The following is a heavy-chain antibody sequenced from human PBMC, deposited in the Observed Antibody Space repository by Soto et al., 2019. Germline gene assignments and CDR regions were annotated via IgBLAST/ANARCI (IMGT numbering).Heavy chain of an antibody. Sequence: SVKVSCKASGFTFTSSAVQWVRQARGQRLEWIGWIVVGSGNTNYAQKFQERVTITRDMSTSTAYMELSSLRSEDTAVYYCAAAPYAYYYDSSGYYFDYWGQGTLVTVSS. CDR1: GFTFTSSA. D-gene: IGHD3-22*01. V-gene: IGHV1-58*01. J-gene: IGHJ4*02. CDR2: IVVGSGNT. CDR3: AAAPYAYYYDSSGYYFDY.